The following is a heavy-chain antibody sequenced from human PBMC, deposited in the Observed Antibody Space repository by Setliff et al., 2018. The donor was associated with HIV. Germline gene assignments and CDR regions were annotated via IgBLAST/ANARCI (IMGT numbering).Heavy chain of an antibody. V-gene: IGHV5-10-1*01. CDR2: IDPRDSST. D-gene: IGHD6-19*01. J-gene: IGHJ4*02. CDR3: VRHALGHSGWHVFDY. CDR1: GYIVTDYW. Sequence: GGSLKLSCQGPGYIVTDYWSTWVRQMPGKGLEWMGKIDPRDSSTTYSPSFHGHVTISADKSIHSAYVQWSILKASDTAIYYGVRHALGHSGWHVFDYWGQGTLVTVTS.